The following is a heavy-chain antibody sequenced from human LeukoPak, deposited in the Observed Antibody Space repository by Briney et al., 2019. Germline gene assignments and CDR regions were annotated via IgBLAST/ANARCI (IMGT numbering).Heavy chain of an antibody. CDR2: IYRDGST. Sequence: GGSLRLSCAASGFSVSSTYMNWVRQAPGKGLEWVSIIYRDGSTYYADYVRGRFTISRDNSKNTLYLQMNSLRVGDTAVYYCARDSGDGDYEPLDYWGQGTLVTVSS. J-gene: IGHJ4*02. CDR1: GFSVSSTY. D-gene: IGHD4-17*01. V-gene: IGHV3-53*01. CDR3: ARDSGDGDYEPLDY.